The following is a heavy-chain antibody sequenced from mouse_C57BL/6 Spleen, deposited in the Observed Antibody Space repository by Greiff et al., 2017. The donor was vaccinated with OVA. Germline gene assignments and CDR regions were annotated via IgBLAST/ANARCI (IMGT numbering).Heavy chain of an antibody. D-gene: IGHD2-4*01. CDR1: GYTFTSYW. J-gene: IGHJ1*03. CDR3: ARKDYDYDHWYFDV. V-gene: IGHV1-64*01. Sequence: QVHVKQSGAELVKPGASVKLSCKASGYTFTSYWMHWVKQRPGQGLEWIGMIHPNSGSTNYNEKFKSKATLTVDKSSSTAYMQLSSLTSEDSAVYYCARKDYDYDHWYFDVWGTGTTVTVSS. CDR2: IHPNSGST.